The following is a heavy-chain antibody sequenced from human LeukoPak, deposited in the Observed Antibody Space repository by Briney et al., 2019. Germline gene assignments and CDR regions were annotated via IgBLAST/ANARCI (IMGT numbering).Heavy chain of an antibody. V-gene: IGHV3-33*01. CDR1: GFTFSSYG. CDR2: IWYDGSNK. J-gene: IGHJ4*02. CDR3: ARDWSMVRGTPPGY. D-gene: IGHD3-10*01. Sequence: GGSLRLSCAASGFTFSSYGMHWVRQAPGKGLEWVAVIWYDGSNKYYADSVKGRFTISRDNSKNTLYLQMNSLRAEDTAVYYCARDWSMVRGTPPGYWGQGTLVTVSS.